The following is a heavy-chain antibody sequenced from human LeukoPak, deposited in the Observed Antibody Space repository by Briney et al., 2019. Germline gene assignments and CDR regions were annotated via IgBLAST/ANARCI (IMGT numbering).Heavy chain of an antibody. CDR2: ISGSGGST. Sequence: PGGSLRLSCAASGFTFSSYAMSWVRQAPGKGLEWVSAISGSGGSTYYADSVKGRFTISRDNSKNTLYLQMNSLRAEDTAVYYCAKDITVFGFGYMDVWGKGTTVTVSS. CDR3: AKDITVFGFGYMDV. D-gene: IGHD3-3*01. V-gene: IGHV3-23*01. CDR1: GFTFSSYA. J-gene: IGHJ6*03.